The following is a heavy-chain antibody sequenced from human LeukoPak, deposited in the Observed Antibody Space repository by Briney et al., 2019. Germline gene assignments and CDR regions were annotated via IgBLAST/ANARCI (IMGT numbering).Heavy chain of an antibody. D-gene: IGHD3-16*01. CDR3: AIRDRYVYYFDY. CDR1: GYTFTSFD. CDR2: MNPNSGNT. J-gene: IGHJ4*02. V-gene: IGHV1-8*01. Sequence: ASVKVSCKASGYTFTSFDINWVRQATGRGLEWMGWMNPNSGNTGSAQKFQGRITMTRNTSITTAYMELSSLRSDDTAVYYCAIRDRYVYYFDYWGQGTLVTVSS.